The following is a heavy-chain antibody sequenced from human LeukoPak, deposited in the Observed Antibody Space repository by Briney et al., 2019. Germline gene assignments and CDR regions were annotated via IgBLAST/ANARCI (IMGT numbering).Heavy chain of an antibody. CDR2: IRSKAYGGTT. J-gene: IGHJ3*02. CDR3: TREKWELLSSAFDI. D-gene: IGHD1-26*01. CDR1: GFTFGDYA. V-gene: IGHV3-49*04. Sequence: GGSLRLSCTASGFTFGDYAMSWVRQAPGKGLEWVGFIRSKAYGGTTEYAASVKGRFTISRDDSRSIAYLQMNSLKTEDTAVYYCTREKWELLSSAFDIWGQGTMVTVSS.